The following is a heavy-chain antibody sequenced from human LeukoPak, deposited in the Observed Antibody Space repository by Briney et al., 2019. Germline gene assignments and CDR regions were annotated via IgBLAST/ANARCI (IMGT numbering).Heavy chain of an antibody. D-gene: IGHD5-12*01. CDR2: IWSDGSNK. J-gene: IGHJ5*02. V-gene: IGHV3-33*01. CDR1: GLAFSTYG. Sequence: GRSLTLSCAASGLAFSTYGMHWVRQAPGKGLEWVAVIWSDGSNKYYADSVKGRFTISRDNSKNTLYLQMNSLRAEDTAVYYCAGSVATTLNWFDPWGQGTLVTVSS. CDR3: AGSVATTLNWFDP.